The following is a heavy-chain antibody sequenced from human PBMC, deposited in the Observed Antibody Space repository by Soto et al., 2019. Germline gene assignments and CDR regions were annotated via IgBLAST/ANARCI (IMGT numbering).Heavy chain of an antibody. CDR1: GFTFSTYS. CDR2: ISSSSSTI. CDR3: AILTYYYDSSGPPAY. J-gene: IGHJ4*02. V-gene: IGHV3-48*01. D-gene: IGHD3-22*01. Sequence: GGSLRLSCAASGFTFSTYSMNWVRQAPGKGLEWVSYISSSSSTIFYTDSVKGRFTVSRDNAKNSLYLQMNSLRAEDTAVYYCAILTYYYDSSGPPAYWGQGSLVTVSS.